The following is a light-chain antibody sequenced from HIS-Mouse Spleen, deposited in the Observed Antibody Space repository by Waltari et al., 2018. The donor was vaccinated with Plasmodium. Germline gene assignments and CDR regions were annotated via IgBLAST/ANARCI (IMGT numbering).Light chain of an antibody. CDR1: QSVSSN. V-gene: IGKV3-15*01. CDR3: QQYNNGSFT. Sequence: IVMTQSPATLSVPPGERATLSCRASQSVSSNLAWYQQKPAQAPRLLLYGASTSAAGIPARFSGSGSGTEFTLTISSLQSEDFAVYYCQQYNNGSFTFGPGTKVDIK. CDR2: GAS. J-gene: IGKJ3*01.